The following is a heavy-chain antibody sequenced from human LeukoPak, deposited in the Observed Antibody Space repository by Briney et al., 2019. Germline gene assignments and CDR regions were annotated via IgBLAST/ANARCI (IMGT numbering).Heavy chain of an antibody. Sequence: GRSLRLSCAATGFTFKDYGMHWVRQPPGRGLEWVSSINWNGGGTDYADSVKGRFTISRDNAKNSLYLQLSSLRPEDTALYYCAKHMRATNTYSFFGLDVWGQGTTVTVSS. CDR3: AKHMRATNTYSFFGLDV. J-gene: IGHJ6*02. CDR1: GFTFKDYG. V-gene: IGHV3-9*01. CDR2: INWNGGGT. D-gene: IGHD1-26*01.